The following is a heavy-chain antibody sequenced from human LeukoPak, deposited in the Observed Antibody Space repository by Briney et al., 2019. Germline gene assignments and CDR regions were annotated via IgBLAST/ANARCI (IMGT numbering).Heavy chain of an antibody. J-gene: IGHJ3*02. CDR2: IYPDGSS. CDR1: GFIVSNNY. Sequence: GGSLRLFCAASGFIVSNNYMSWVRQAPGEGLEWVSLIYPDGSSFYADSVKGRFTISRDNAKNSLYLQMNSLRAEDTAVYYCARDDSSGYDAFDIWGQGTMVTVSS. D-gene: IGHD3-22*01. V-gene: IGHV3-53*01. CDR3: ARDDSSGYDAFDI.